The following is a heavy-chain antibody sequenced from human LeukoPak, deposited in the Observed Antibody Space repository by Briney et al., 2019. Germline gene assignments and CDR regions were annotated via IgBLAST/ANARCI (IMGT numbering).Heavy chain of an antibody. V-gene: IGHV1-2*06. CDR2: INPNSGGT. CDR1: GYTFTGYY. D-gene: IGHD3-22*01. J-gene: IGHJ4*02. Sequence: ASVKVSCKASGYTFTGYYMHWVRQAPGQGLEWMGRINPNSGGTNYAQKFQGRVTMTRDTSISTAYVELSRLRSDDTAVYYCARGSSYYYDSSGYYNFDYWGQGTLVTVSS. CDR3: ARGSSYYYDSSGYYNFDY.